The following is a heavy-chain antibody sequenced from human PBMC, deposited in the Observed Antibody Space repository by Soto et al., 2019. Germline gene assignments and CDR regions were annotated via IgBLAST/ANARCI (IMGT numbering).Heavy chain of an antibody. CDR1: CGSISSCDYY. J-gene: IGHJ3*02. Sequence: SETLSLTCTVSCGSISSCDYYWSWIRQPPGKGLEWIGYIYYSGSTYYNPSLKSRVTISVDTSKSQFSLKLSSVTAADTAVYYCARRLGYYPDNDAFVIWGQGTMVTVSS. CDR3: ARRLGYYPDNDAFVI. CDR2: IYYSGST. V-gene: IGHV4-30-4*01. D-gene: IGHD3-22*01.